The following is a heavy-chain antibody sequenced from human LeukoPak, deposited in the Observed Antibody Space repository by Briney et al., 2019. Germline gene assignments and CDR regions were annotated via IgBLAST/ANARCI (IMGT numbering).Heavy chain of an antibody. CDR3: ARGPGGYSSGWYYFDY. J-gene: IGHJ4*02. V-gene: IGHV4-34*01. Sequence: SETLSLTCAVYGGSFSGYYWSWIRQPPGKGLEWIGEINHSGSTNYNPSLKSRVTISVDTSKNQFSLKLSSATAADTAVYYCARGPGGYSSGWYYFDYWGQGTLVTVSS. CDR1: GGSFSGYY. CDR2: INHSGST. D-gene: IGHD6-19*01.